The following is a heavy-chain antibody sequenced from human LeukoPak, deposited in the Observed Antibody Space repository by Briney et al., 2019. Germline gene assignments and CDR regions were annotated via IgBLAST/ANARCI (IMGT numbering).Heavy chain of an antibody. Sequence: SGPTLVKPTQTLTLTCTFSGFSLSTSGVGVGWIRLPPGKALEWLALISWDDDKRYSPSLKNRLTITKDTSKTQVVLTMTNMDPVDTATYYCAPGDFWSGYYPPFDYWGQGTLVTVSS. J-gene: IGHJ4*02. CDR2: ISWDDDK. CDR3: APGDFWSGYYPPFDY. D-gene: IGHD3-3*01. CDR1: GFSLSTSGVG. V-gene: IGHV2-5*02.